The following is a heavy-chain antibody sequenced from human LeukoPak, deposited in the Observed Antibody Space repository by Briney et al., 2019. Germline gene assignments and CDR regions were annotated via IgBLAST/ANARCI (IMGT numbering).Heavy chain of an antibody. D-gene: IGHD3-3*01. Sequence: GASVKVSCTASGGTFSSYAISWVRQAPGQGLEWMGRIIPILGIANYAQKFQGRVTITADKSTSTAYMELSSLRSEDTAVYYCARDHDYDFWSGYSNNSWFDYWGQGTLVTVSS. CDR3: ARDHDYDFWSGYSNNSWFDY. CDR2: IIPILGIA. V-gene: IGHV1-69*04. CDR1: GGTFSSYA. J-gene: IGHJ4*02.